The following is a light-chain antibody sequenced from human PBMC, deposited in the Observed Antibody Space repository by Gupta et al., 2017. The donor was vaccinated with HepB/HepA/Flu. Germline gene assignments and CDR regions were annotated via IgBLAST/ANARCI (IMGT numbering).Light chain of an antibody. CDR3: NQGKPLFT. Sequence: DVVMTQSPLSLPVTLGQPASISCRSSQSLVYSDGNTYLNWFQQRPGQSPRRLIYKVSNWDSGDTDRFSGSGAGNDFTLKSSRVEDEDVGVYYCNQGKPLFTFGHGTNVDIK. V-gene: IGKV2D-30*01. J-gene: IGKJ3*01. CDR1: QSLVYSDGNTY. CDR2: KVS.